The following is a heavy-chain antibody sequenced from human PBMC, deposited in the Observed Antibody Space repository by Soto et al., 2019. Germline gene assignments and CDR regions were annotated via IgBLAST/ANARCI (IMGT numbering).Heavy chain of an antibody. V-gene: IGHV1-18*04. D-gene: IGHD6-13*01. CDR2: ISADNGNT. Sequence: QVQLVQSGAEVQKPGASVRVSCKASGYTFSNYDITWVRQAPGQGLEWMGWISADNGNTNYAQRLQGRVTMTTATSTSTAYMELRSLRSDDTAVYYCARGIVAAGNTYDRVGGLYFDYWGQGTLVTVSS. CDR3: ARGIVAAGNTYDRVGGLYFDY. CDR1: GYTFSNYD. J-gene: IGHJ4*02.